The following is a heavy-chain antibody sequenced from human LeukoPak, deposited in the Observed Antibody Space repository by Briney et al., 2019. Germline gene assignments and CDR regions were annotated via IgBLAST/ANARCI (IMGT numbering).Heavy chain of an antibody. CDR3: AKDLIAAMATGWFDP. J-gene: IGHJ5*02. Sequence: GGSLRLSCAASGFTFSSYSMNWVRQAPGKGLEWVSSISSSSIYIYYADSVKGRFTISRDNAKNSLYLQMNSLRAEDTAVYYCAKDLIAAMATGWFDPWGQGTLVTVSS. V-gene: IGHV3-21*04. D-gene: IGHD5-18*01. CDR1: GFTFSSYS. CDR2: ISSSSIYI.